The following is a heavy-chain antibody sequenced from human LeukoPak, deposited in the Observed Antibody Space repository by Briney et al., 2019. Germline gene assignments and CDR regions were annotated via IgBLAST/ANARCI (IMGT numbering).Heavy chain of an antibody. D-gene: IGHD3-3*01. CDR3: ATSITISRPFDY. V-gene: IGHV5-51*01. J-gene: IGHJ4*02. Sequence: PGASLQISCKGSGSIFTSYWIGWGRQVPGKGLEWMGIIYPGDSDTRYSPSFQGQVTISAHKSISTTYRQWSSLKASDTAMYYCATSITISRPFDYWGQGTLVTVSS. CDR2: IYPGDSDT. CDR1: GSIFTSYW.